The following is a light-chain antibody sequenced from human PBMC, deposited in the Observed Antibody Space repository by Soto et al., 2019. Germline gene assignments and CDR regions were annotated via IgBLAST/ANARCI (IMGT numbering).Light chain of an antibody. V-gene: IGKV3-20*01. CDR3: QQYGTSEII. Sequence: IVLTQSPGTLSLSPCERATLSCRASQSLTNSFIAWYQQKPGQAPRLLIYDTSSRATGIPDRFSGSGSGTDFTLTISRLEPEDFAVFFCQQYGTSEIIFGQGTRLEIK. CDR2: DTS. CDR1: QSLTNSF. J-gene: IGKJ5*01.